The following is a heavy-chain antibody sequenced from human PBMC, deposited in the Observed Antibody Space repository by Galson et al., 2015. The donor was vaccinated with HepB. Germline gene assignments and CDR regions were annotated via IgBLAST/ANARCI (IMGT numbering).Heavy chain of an antibody. CDR2: IDWDDDE. V-gene: IGHV2-70*20. CDR3: ARMDRLPGRWAMDV. J-gene: IGHJ6*02. CDR1: GFSLNTGGMS. D-gene: IGHD2-2*01. Sequence: PALVKPTQTLTLTCSFSGFSLNTGGMSVTWVRQSPGKALEWLALIDWDDDEYYSTSLKTRLTISKDTSKNQVLLTMTNMDPVDTATYYCARMDRLPGRWAMDVWGQGTTVTVSS.